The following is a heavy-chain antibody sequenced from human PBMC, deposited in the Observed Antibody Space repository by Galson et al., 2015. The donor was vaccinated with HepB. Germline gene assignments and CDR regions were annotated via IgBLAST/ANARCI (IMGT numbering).Heavy chain of an antibody. D-gene: IGHD3-9*01. J-gene: IGHJ4*02. Sequence: SLRLSCAASGFSFSSYAMSWVRLPPGKGLEWVSTISYSRGTTYYADSVKGRFTISRDNSKDTLYLHMNSLRAEDTAIYYCAKWGTLLSGYYNVDFFDYWGQGILVTVSS. CDR3: AKWGTLLSGYYNVDFFDY. V-gene: IGHV3-23*01. CDR2: ISYSRGTT. CDR1: GFSFSSYA.